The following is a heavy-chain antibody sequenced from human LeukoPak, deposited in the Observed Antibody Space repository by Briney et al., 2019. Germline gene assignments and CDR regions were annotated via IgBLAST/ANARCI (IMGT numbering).Heavy chain of an antibody. D-gene: IGHD4-11*01. V-gene: IGHV3-74*01. CDR1: GFTLNNYW. J-gene: IGHJ5*02. CDR2: ISAYGSTT. CDR3: ARGYSNSLHNWIDP. Sequence: QPGGSLRLSCVASGFTLNNYWMHWVRQTPEKGLVWVSRISAYGSTTTYADSVKGRFTISSDNAKNTLYLQMSDLRAEDTAVYYCARGYSNSLHNWIDPWGQGTPVTVSS.